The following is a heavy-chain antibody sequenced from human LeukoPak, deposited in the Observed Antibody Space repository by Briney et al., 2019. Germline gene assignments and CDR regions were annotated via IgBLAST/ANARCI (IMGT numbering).Heavy chain of an antibody. D-gene: IGHD1-20*01. CDR1: GYTFTSYY. J-gene: IGHJ4*02. Sequence: GASVKVSCKASGYTFTSYYMHWVRQAPGQGLEWMGIINPSGGSTSYAQKFQRRVTMTRDTSTITVYMELSSLTSEDTAVYYCARGITGTLSYWGQGTLVTVSS. CDR2: INPSGGST. V-gene: IGHV1-46*01. CDR3: ARGITGTLSY.